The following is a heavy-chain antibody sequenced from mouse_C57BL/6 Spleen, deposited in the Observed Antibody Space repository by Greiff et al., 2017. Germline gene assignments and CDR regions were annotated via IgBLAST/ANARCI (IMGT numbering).Heavy chain of an antibody. V-gene: IGHV5-9-1*02. J-gene: IGHJ4*01. CDR1: GFTFSSYA. CDR2: ISSGGDYI. Sequence: VKLVESGEGLVKPGGSLKLSCAASGFTFSSYAMSWVRQTPEKRLEWVAYISSGGDYIYYADTVKGRFTISRDNARNTLYLQMSSLKSEDTAMYYCTRDGYYKENAMDYWGQGTSVTVSS. CDR3: TRDGYYKENAMDY. D-gene: IGHD2-3*01.